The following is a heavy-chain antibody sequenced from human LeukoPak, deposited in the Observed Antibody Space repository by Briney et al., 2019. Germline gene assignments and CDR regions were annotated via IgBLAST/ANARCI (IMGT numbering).Heavy chain of an antibody. V-gene: IGHV3-53*01. J-gene: IGHJ4*02. CDR1: GFTVSSNY. D-gene: IGHD5-12*01. Sequence: GGSLRLSCAASGFTVSSNYMSWVRQAPGKGLEWVSVIYSGGSTYYAASVKGRFTISRDNSKNTLYLQMNSLRAEDTAVYYCAKSSVNGYSGYVHPGVDYWGQGTLVTVSS. CDR3: AKSSVNGYSGYVHPGVDY. CDR2: IYSGGST.